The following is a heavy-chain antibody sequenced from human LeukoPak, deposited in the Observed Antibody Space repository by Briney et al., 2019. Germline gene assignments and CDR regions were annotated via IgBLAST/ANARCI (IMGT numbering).Heavy chain of an antibody. CDR2: IYYSGST. CDR1: GGSISSGSYY. Sequence: SETLSLTCTVSGGSISSGSYYWSWIRQPPGKGLEWIGSIYYSGSTYYNSSLKSRVTISVDTFKNQFSLKLSSVTAADTAVYYCARDPGTADCWGQGTLVTVSS. V-gene: IGHV4-39*07. CDR3: ARDPGTADC. J-gene: IGHJ4*02. D-gene: IGHD1-1*01.